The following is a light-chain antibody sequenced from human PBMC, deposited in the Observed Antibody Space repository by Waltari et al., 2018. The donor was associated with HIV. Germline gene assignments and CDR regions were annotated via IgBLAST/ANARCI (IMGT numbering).Light chain of an antibody. CDR2: AAS. Sequence: DIQMTQYPSSLSASVGDRVTISCRASRSISYYLNWYQQKPGEAPKVLISAASNLQSGVPSRFSGSGSGTDFTLTISSLQPEDFATYYCQQSYNTPRTFGQGTKVEIK. V-gene: IGKV1-39*01. CDR1: RSISYY. J-gene: IGKJ1*01. CDR3: QQSYNTPRT.